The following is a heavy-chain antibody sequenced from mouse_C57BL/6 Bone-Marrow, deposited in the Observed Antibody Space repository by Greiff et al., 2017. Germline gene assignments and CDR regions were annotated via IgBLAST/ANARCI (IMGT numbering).Heavy chain of an antibody. D-gene: IGHD1-1*01. J-gene: IGHJ2*01. CDR3: ARYYYGSSYGYFDY. CDR1: GYSITSGYY. V-gene: IGHV3-6*01. Sequence: EVQLQQSGPGLVKPSQSLSLTCSVTGYSITSGYYWNWIRQFPGNKLEWMGYISYDGSNNYNPSLKNRISITRDTSKNQFFLQLNSVTTEDTATYYCARYYYGSSYGYFDYWGQGTTLTVSS. CDR2: ISYDGSN.